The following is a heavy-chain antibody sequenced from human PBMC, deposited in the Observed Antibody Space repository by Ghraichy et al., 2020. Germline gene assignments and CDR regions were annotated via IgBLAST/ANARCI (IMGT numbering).Heavy chain of an antibody. D-gene: IGHD3-3*01. V-gene: IGHV1-58*01. J-gene: IGHJ4*02. Sequence: SVKVSCKASGFTFKDSAVQWVRQAPGQRLEWIGWIDVRSGNTEYAQKFQERVIITRDMSTGTAFMELRSLKSEDTAVYYCAADRFLEWLPPYPYYFDSWGQGTLVTVSS. CDR1: GFTFKDSA. CDR3: AADRFLEWLPPYPYYFDS. CDR2: IDVRSGNT.